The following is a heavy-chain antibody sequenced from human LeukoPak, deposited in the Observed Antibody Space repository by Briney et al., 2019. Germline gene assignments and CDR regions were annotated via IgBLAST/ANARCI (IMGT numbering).Heavy chain of an antibody. CDR2: ISGSGGST. CDR3: AKDLSSWELLPYAFDY. D-gene: IGHD1-26*01. V-gene: IGHV3-23*01. CDR1: GFTFSGYW. J-gene: IGHJ4*02. Sequence: GGSLRLSCEASGFTFSGYWMHWVRQTPGKGLEWVSAISGSGGSTYYADSVKGRFTISRDNSKNTLYLQMNSLRAEDTAVYYCAKDLSSWELLPYAFDYWGQGTLVTVSS.